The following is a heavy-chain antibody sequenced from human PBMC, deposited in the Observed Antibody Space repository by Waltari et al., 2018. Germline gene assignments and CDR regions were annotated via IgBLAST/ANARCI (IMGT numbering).Heavy chain of an antibody. CDR3: ARQRGRPLAGGGTQSYGMDV. CDR1: GGSFSAYY. J-gene: IGHJ6*02. D-gene: IGHD6-13*01. V-gene: IGHV4-34*01. Sequence: QVQLKQWGAGLLKPSETLSLTCAVYGGSFSAYYWSWIRQPPGKGLEWIGEIHHSGNTYDNPSLKSRVTLSVVTSKNQFSLNRISVTAADAAVYYCARQRGRPLAGGGTQSYGMDVWGRGTTVIVSS. CDR2: IHHSGNT.